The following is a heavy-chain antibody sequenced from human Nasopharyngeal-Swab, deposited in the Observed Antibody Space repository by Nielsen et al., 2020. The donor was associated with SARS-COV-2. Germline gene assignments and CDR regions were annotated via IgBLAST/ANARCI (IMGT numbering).Heavy chain of an antibody. CDR2: IKSKTDGGTT. CDR3: GKAVAGAVDY. CDR1: GVTFSNAW. J-gene: IGHJ4*02. D-gene: IGHD6-19*01. Sequence: GGSLRLSCAASGVTFSNAWMSWVRQAPGKGLEWVGRIKSKTDGGTTDYAAPVKGRFTISRDDSKNTLYLQMNSLKTEDTAVYYCGKAVAGAVDYWGQGTLVTVSS. V-gene: IGHV3-15*01.